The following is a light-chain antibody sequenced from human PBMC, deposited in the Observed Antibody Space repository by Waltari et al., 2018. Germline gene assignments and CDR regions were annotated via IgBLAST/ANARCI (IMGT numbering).Light chain of an antibody. V-gene: IGKV3-20*01. CDR2: HAS. CDR1: QSISHY. Sequence: EVVLTQSPGTLSLSPGEGATLSCRASQSISHYLAWYQQKPGQATRLLIYHASSRATGIPDRFSGSGSGTDFSLTISRLEPEDFAVYYCQHYVNLPATFGQGTKVEIK. J-gene: IGKJ1*01. CDR3: QHYVNLPAT.